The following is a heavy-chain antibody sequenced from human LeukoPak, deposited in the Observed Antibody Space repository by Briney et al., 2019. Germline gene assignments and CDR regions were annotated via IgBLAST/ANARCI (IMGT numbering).Heavy chain of an antibody. CDR3: AKDPRPEYSSGWHYFDS. CDR2: MSASGDKT. V-gene: IGHV3-23*01. D-gene: IGHD6-19*01. Sequence: PGGSLRLSCAGAGFTFTNSAMSWVRQAPGKGLEWVSGMSASGDKTFYADSVKGRFTISRDNSKNTLYLQMNRLRADDTVLYYCAKDPRPEYSSGWHYFDSWGQGTLVTVSS. CDR1: GFTFTNSA. J-gene: IGHJ4*02.